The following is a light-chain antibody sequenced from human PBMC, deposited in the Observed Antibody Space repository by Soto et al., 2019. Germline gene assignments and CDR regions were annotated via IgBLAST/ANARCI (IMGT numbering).Light chain of an antibody. V-gene: IGKV1-9*01. CDR3: QQLNSWT. Sequence: DIQLTQSPSFLSESVGDRVTITCRASQGISSYLAWYQQKPGKAPKLLIYAASTLQSGVPSRFSGSGSGTEFTRTISSLQPEDFATYYCQQLNSWTFGQGTKVDIK. CDR2: AAS. J-gene: IGKJ1*01. CDR1: QGISSY.